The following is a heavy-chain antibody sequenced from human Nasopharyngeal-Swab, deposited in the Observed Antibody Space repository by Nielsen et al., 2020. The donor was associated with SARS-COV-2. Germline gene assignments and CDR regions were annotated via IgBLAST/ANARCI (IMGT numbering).Heavy chain of an antibody. V-gene: IGHV3-21*01. J-gene: IGHJ2*01. Sequence: GESLKISCTASGFTFSTYSMNWVRQAPGKGLEWVSSIIGTSTYIYYADSVKGRFTVSRDNARNSLYLQMNSLRGDDTAVYYCARDLVSSWRAIGNWYFDLWGRGTLVTVSS. CDR1: GFTFSTYS. CDR2: IIGTSTYI. CDR3: ARDLVSSWRAIGNWYFDL. D-gene: IGHD6-13*01.